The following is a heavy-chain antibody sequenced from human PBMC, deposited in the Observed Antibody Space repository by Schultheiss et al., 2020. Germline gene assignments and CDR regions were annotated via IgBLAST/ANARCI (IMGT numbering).Heavy chain of an antibody. Sequence: GGSLRLSCAASGFTVSSNYMSWVRQAPGKGLEWVSAISGSGGSTYYADSVKGRFTISRDNSKNTLYLQMNSLRAEDTAVYYCAEIGSGSYAFDIWGQGTMVNVSS. CDR3: AEIGSGSYAFDI. J-gene: IGHJ3*02. V-gene: IGHV3-23*01. CDR2: ISGSGGST. CDR1: GFTVSSNY. D-gene: IGHD3-10*01.